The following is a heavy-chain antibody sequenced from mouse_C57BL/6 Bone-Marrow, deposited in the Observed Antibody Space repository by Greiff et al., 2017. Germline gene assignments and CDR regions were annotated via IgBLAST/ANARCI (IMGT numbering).Heavy chain of an antibody. J-gene: IGHJ2*01. CDR2: IHPNSGST. Sequence: VQLQQSGAELVKPGASVKLSCKASGYTFTSYWMHWVKQRPGQGLEWIGMIHPNSGSTNYNEKFKSKATLTVDKSSSTAYMQLSSLTSEDSAVYYCARPIYDGYYVYYFDYWGQGTTLTVSS. D-gene: IGHD2-3*01. V-gene: IGHV1-64*01. CDR3: ARPIYDGYYVYYFDY. CDR1: GYTFTSYW.